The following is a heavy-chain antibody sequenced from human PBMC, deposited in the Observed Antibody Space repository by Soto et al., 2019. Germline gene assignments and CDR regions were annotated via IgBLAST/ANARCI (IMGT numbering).Heavy chain of an antibody. V-gene: IGHV3-30-3*01. CDR1: GFTFSSYA. Sequence: HPGGSLRLSCAASGFTFSSYAMHWVRQAPGKGLEWVAVTSYDGSSRYYADSVKGRFTISRDNSKNTLFLQMNSLRPDDTAVYYCARPGKWLQSHVDYWGPGTLVTVSS. CDR3: ARPGKWLQSHVDY. CDR2: TSYDGSSR. J-gene: IGHJ4*02. D-gene: IGHD6-19*01.